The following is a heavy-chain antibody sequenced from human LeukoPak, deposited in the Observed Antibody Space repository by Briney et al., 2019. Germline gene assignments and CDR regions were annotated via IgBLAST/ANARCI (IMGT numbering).Heavy chain of an antibody. D-gene: IGHD3-16*01. Sequence: GGSLRLSCAASGLTFSSYAMHWVRQAPGKGLEWVAVISYDGSNKYYADSVKGRFAISRDNSKNTLYLQMNSLRAEDTAVYYCARGIGHCYYMDVWDKGTTVTVSS. J-gene: IGHJ6*03. CDR1: GLTFSSYA. V-gene: IGHV3-30*09. CDR2: ISYDGSNK. CDR3: ARGIGHCYYMDV.